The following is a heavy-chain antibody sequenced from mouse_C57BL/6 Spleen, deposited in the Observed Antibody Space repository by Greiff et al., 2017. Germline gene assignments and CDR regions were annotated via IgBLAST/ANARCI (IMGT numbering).Heavy chain of an antibody. CDR1: GYTFPDYE. J-gene: IGHJ2*01. V-gene: IGHV1-15*01. CDR3: TRNWGY. CDR2: LDPETGGT. Sequence: QVQLQQSGAELVRPGASVTLSCKASGYTFPDYEMHWVKQPPVHGLEWIGALDPETGGTAYNQKFKGKAILTADKSSSTAYMERRSLTSEDSAVYYCTRNWGYWGQGTTRTVTS.